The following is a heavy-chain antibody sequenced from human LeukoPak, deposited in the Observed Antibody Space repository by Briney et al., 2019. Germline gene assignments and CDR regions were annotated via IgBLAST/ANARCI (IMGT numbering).Heavy chain of an antibody. V-gene: IGHV4-39*01. J-gene: IGHJ4*02. CDR2: IYYSGTT. D-gene: IGHD5-12*01. CDR1: GGSISSSSYY. CDR3: ARLAWLRPFDY. Sequence: PSETLSLTCTVSGGSISSSSYYWGWIRQPPGKGLEWIGSIYYSGTTYYNPSLKSRVTISVDTSQNQFSLKLSSVTAADTAVYYCARLAWLRPFDYWGQGTLVTVSS.